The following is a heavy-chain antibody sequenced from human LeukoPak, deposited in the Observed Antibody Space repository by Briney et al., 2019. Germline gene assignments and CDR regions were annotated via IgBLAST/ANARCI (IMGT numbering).Heavy chain of an antibody. CDR2: ISTGNSNT. V-gene: IGHV1-18*01. Sequence: ASVKVSCKASGYTFTSYGISWVRQAPGQGLEWMGWISTGNSNTNYGQKFQGRVTMTTDTSTGTAYMELRSLRSDDTAMYYCATANNWNYALGYWGQGTLVTVSS. CDR3: ATANNWNYALGY. D-gene: IGHD1-7*01. CDR1: GYTFTSYG. J-gene: IGHJ4*02.